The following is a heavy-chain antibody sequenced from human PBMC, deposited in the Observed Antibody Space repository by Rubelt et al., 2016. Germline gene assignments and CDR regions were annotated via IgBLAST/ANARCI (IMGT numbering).Heavy chain of an antibody. CDR2: GST. V-gene: IGHV4-59*08. D-gene: IGHD4-17*01. Sequence: GSTNYNPSLKSRVTISVDTSKNQFSLKLSSVTAADTAVYYCARHRSRTTVTTFFGFDYWGQGTLVTVSS. J-gene: IGHJ4*02. CDR3: ARHRSRTTVTTFFGFDY.